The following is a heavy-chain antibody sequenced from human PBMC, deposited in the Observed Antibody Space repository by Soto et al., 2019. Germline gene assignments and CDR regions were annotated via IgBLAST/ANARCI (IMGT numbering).Heavy chain of an antibody. D-gene: IGHD3-22*01. CDR2: ISGSGGST. V-gene: IGHV3-23*01. Sequence: GGSLRLSCAASGFTFSSYAMSWVRQAPGKGLEWVSAISGSGGSTYYADSVKGRFTISRDNSKNTLYLQMNSLRAEDTAVYYCASIVATISYYYDSSGYQSGDYWGQGTLVTVSS. J-gene: IGHJ4*02. CDR3: ASIVATISYYYDSSGYQSGDY. CDR1: GFTFSSYA.